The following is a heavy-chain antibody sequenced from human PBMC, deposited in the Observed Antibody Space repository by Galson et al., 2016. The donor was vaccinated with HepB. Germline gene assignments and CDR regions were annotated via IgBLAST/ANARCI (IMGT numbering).Heavy chain of an antibody. J-gene: IGHJ6*02. CDR3: ARSRVVAGTDYYYYVMDV. D-gene: IGHD6-19*01. CDR2: IDWDGDE. V-gene: IGHV2-70*01. Sequence: PALVKPTQTLTVTCTFSGFSLSTSEMCVSWIRQPPGKALEWLALIDWDGDEYYSTSLETRLTISKDTSKNQVVLTMTNMDPVDTATYYCARSRVVAGTDYYYYVMDVWGQGTPVTVSS. CDR1: GFSLSTSEMC.